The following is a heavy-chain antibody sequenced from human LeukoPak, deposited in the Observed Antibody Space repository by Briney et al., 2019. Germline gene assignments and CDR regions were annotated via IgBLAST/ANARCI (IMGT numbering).Heavy chain of an antibody. Sequence: GGSLRLSCAASGFTFSSYSMNWVRQAPGKGLEWVSSISSSSSYTYYANSVKGRFTISRDNAKNSLYLQMNSLRAEDTAVYYCARETSSWFFDPWGQGTLVTVSS. J-gene: IGHJ5*02. D-gene: IGHD6-13*01. CDR3: ARETSSWFFDP. CDR2: ISSSSSYT. CDR1: GFTFSSYS. V-gene: IGHV3-21*01.